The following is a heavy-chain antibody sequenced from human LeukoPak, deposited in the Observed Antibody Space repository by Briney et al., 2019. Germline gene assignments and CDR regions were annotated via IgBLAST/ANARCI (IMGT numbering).Heavy chain of an antibody. D-gene: IGHD6-13*01. CDR1: GFPFNAYW. CDR3: ARSLPYGTTWYGRSDF. V-gene: IGHV3-7*03. J-gene: IGHJ4*02. Sequence: GGSLRLSCAASGFPFNAYWMTWVPQAPGKGLEWGANIRQDGDTKYYVDSVKGRFTISRDNAMNSLYLQMNSLRAGDTAIYYCARSLPYGTTWYGRSDFWGQGTLVTVSS. CDR2: IRQDGDTK.